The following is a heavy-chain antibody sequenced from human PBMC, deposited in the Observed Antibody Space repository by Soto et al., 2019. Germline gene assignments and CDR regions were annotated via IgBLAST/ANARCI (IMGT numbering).Heavy chain of an antibody. CDR3: AREDSIIIPAVSDF. CDR1: GFAFNNYG. V-gene: IGHV3-21*01. J-gene: IGHJ4*02. Sequence: GESLKISCTVSGFAFNNYGINWVRQAPGKGLEWVSSISKSDYTYYSDSVKGRFAISRDNAKSSVSLQMNTLRVEDTAVYYCAREDSIIIPAVSDFWGQGTLVTVSS. D-gene: IGHD2-2*01. CDR2: ISKSDYT.